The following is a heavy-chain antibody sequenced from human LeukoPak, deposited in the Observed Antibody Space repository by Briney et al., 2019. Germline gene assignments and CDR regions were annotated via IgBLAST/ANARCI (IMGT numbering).Heavy chain of an antibody. CDR3: ASGELDY. Sequence: SWTLSLTCAISGDSVSSNSAAWNWIRQSPSRGLEWLGRTYYRSKWYDDYAVSVKSRITLNPDTSRNQFSLHLNSVTPEDTAVYYCASGELDYWGQGTLVTVSS. CDR1: GDSVSSNSAA. J-gene: IGHJ4*02. V-gene: IGHV6-1*01. CDR2: TYYRSKWYD. D-gene: IGHD1-26*01.